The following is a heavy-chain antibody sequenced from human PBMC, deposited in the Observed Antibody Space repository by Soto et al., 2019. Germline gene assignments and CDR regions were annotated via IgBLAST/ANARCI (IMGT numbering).Heavy chain of an antibody. Sequence: ASLKVSCKVSGYTLTELSMHWVRQAPGKGLEWMGGFDPEDGETIYAQKFQGRVTMTEDTSTDTAYMELSSLRSEDTAVYYCATGPRSSWYYFDYWGQGTLVTVSS. CDR3: ATGPRSSWYYFDY. CDR1: GYTLTELS. D-gene: IGHD6-13*01. CDR2: FDPEDGET. J-gene: IGHJ4*02. V-gene: IGHV1-24*01.